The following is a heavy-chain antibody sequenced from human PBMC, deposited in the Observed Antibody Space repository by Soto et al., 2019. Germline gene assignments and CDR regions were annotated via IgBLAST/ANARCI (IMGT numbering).Heavy chain of an antibody. D-gene: IGHD3-3*01. V-gene: IGHV3-21*01. CDR1: GFTFSSYS. J-gene: IGHJ6*02. CDR3: ANIDFWRGYYYYYGMDV. CDR2: ISSSSSYI. Sequence: VGSLRLSCAASGFTFSSYSMNWVRQAPGKGLEWVSSISSSSSYIYYADSVKGRFTISRDNAKNSLYLQMNSLRAEDTAVYYCANIDFWRGYYYYYGMDVWGQGTTVTVSS.